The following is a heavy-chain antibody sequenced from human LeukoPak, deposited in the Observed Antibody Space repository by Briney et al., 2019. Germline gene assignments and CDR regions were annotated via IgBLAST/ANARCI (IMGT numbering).Heavy chain of an antibody. D-gene: IGHD3-22*01. CDR2: IHPGDSGA. Sequence: GESLKISCKGSGYSFTTYLIAWVRQMPGKGLEWMGIIHPGDSGARYSPSFQGQVTISADKSISTAYLQWSSLKASDTAMYYCARRDSSGSHNANWFDPWGQGTLVTVSS. V-gene: IGHV5-51*01. CDR1: GYSFTTYL. J-gene: IGHJ5*02. CDR3: ARRDSSGSHNANWFDP.